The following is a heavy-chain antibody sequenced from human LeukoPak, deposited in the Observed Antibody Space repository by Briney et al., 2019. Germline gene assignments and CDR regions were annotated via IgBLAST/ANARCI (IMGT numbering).Heavy chain of an antibody. D-gene: IGHD1-26*01. CDR2: ISGSGDST. V-gene: IGHV3-23*01. Sequence: GGSLRLSCAASGFTFSSYGMSWVRQAPGKGLEWVSLISGSGDSTYYADSVKGRFTISRDNSKNTLYLQMNSLRAEDTALYCCAKKTDSGSPGGFDPWGQGTLVTVSS. CDR3: AKKTDSGSPGGFDP. CDR1: GFTFSSYG. J-gene: IGHJ5*02.